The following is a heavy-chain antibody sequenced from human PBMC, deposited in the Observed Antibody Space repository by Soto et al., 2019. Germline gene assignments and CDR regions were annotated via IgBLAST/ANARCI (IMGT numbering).Heavy chain of an antibody. CDR3: AREKSVRGYVYYYYMDV. Sequence: VSCKASGYTFTSYYMHWVRQAPGQGLEWMGIINPSGGSTSYAQKFQGRVTMTRDTFTSTVYMELSSLRSEDTAVYYCAREKSVRGYVYYYYMDVWGKGTTVTVSS. CDR1: GYTFTSYY. V-gene: IGHV1-46*03. D-gene: IGHD3-22*01. CDR2: INPSGGST. J-gene: IGHJ6*03.